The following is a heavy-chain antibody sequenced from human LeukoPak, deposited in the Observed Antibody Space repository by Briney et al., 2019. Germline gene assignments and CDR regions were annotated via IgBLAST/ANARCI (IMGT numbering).Heavy chain of an antibody. J-gene: IGHJ4*02. CDR3: TKGETAVTSYLHF. D-gene: IGHD4-17*01. V-gene: IGHV3-48*02. CDR1: GFTFSSYS. CDR2: ISTSSSTI. Sequence: PGGSLRLSCAASGFTFSSYSMNWVRQAPGKGPEWVSFISTSSSTIYYAESVRGRFTISRDNAKNSLYLQMNSLRDDDTAVYYCTKGETAVTSYLHFWGQGTLVTVSS.